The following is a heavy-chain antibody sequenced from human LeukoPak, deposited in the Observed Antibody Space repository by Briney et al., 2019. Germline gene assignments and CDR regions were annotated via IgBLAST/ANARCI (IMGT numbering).Heavy chain of an antibody. CDR3: ARQDGGSHKYFDF. V-gene: IGHV5-51*01. Sequence: GESLKISRKGSGYRFASYWIVWLRQVPGKGLEGMGFISPCDSDSRYSPPFQGQVTISTDKSINTACLQWSSLKASDTAIYYCARQDGGSHKYFDFWGQGTLVTVSA. CDR2: ISPCDSDS. J-gene: IGHJ4*02. D-gene: IGHD1-26*01. CDR1: GYRFASYW.